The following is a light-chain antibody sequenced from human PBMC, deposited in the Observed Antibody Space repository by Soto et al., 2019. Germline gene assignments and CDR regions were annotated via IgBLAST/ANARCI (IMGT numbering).Light chain of an antibody. CDR1: QTLSSEF. Sequence: IVLTQSPGTLSLSPGERATLSCRASQTLSSEFLAWYQQEPGQAPRLLIYGAYNRATGIPDRFSGSGSGTDFTLTISRLEPEDFAVYYCQQFGSSVTFGQGTRLEIK. V-gene: IGKV3-20*01. CDR2: GAY. J-gene: IGKJ5*01. CDR3: QQFGSSVT.